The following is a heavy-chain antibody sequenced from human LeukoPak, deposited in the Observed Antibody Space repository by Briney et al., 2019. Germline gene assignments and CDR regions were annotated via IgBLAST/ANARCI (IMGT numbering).Heavy chain of an antibody. Sequence: PGRSLRLSCAASGFTFSNYGMHWVRQAPGKGLEWVAVISHDGSNEDYADSVKGRFTISRDNSKNTLYLQMNSLRAEDTAVYYCAKAGGLRWLPFDPWGQGTLVTVSS. V-gene: IGHV3-30*18. D-gene: IGHD4-23*01. J-gene: IGHJ5*02. CDR3: AKAGGLRWLPFDP. CDR2: ISHDGSNE. CDR1: GFTFSNYG.